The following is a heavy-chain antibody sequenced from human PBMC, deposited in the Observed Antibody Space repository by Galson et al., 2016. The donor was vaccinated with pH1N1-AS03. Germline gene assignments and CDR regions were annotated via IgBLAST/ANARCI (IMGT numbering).Heavy chain of an antibody. Sequence: PALVKPTQTLTLTCTFSGFSLSTSGVGVGWIRQAPGKALEWLAIIYWNDDIRYSPSLRNRLTITKDPAKSQVVLPMTNMDPVDTATYFCARAYYGDFADWFDPWGQGTLVTVSS. D-gene: IGHD4-17*01. V-gene: IGHV2-5*01. CDR3: ARAYYGDFADWFDP. CDR2: IYWNDDI. J-gene: IGHJ5*02. CDR1: GFSLSTSGVG.